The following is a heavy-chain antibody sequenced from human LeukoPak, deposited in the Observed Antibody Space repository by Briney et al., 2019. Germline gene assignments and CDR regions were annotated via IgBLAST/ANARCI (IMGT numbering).Heavy chain of an antibody. CDR3: ARDAVGSFFGE. Sequence: PGGSLRLSCAASGFTVSSNYMSWVRQAPGKGLEWVSVIYSGGSTYYADSVKGRSTISRDNSKNTLYLQMNSLRAEDTAVYYCARDAVGSFFGEWGQGTLVTVSS. CDR1: GFTVSSNY. V-gene: IGHV3-66*01. CDR2: IYSGGST. J-gene: IGHJ4*02. D-gene: IGHD3-10*01.